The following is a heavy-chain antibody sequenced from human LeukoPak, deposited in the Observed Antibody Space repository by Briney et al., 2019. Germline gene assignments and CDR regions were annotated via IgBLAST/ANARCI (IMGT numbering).Heavy chain of an antibody. Sequence: GGSLRLSCAASGFTFSSYAMSWVRQAPGKGLEWVSAISGSGGSTYYADSVKGRFTISRDNAKNSLYLQMNSLRAEDTAVYYCARVKSIPGSLIDYWGQGTLVTVSS. J-gene: IGHJ4*02. CDR1: GFTFSSYA. V-gene: IGHV3-23*01. D-gene: IGHD2-21*01. CDR3: ARVKSIPGSLIDY. CDR2: ISGSGGST.